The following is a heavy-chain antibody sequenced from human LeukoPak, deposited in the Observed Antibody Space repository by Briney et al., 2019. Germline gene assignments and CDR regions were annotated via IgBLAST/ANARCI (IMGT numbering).Heavy chain of an antibody. CDR1: GFTFSSYG. CDR2: IRYDGSNK. Sequence: PGGSLRLSCVASGFTFSSYGMHWVRQAPGKGLEWVAVIRYDGSNKYYADSVKGRFTISRDNSKNTLYLQMNSLRAEDTAVYYCAKDSGPYDFWSGYYQTPNDYWGQGTLVTVSS. J-gene: IGHJ4*02. V-gene: IGHV3-30*02. D-gene: IGHD3-3*01. CDR3: AKDSGPYDFWSGYYQTPNDY.